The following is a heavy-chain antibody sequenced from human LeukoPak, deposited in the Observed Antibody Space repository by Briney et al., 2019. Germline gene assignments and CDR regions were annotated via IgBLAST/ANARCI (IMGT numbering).Heavy chain of an antibody. J-gene: IGHJ4*02. CDR2: IKQGGSEK. CDR1: GFTFSSYW. CDR3: ARDQGWVTTSRFDY. V-gene: IGHV3-7*01. D-gene: IGHD4-17*01. Sequence: GGSLRLSCAASGFTFSSYWMSWVRQAPGKGLEWVANIKQGGSEKYYVDSVKGRFTISRDNTKNSLYLQMNSLRAEDTAVYYCARDQGWVTTSRFDYWGQGTLVTVSS.